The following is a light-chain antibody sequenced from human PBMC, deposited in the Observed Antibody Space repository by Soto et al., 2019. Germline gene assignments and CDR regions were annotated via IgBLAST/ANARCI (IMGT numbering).Light chain of an antibody. CDR1: QHISNS. Sequence: DIQMTQAPSSLSASVGDRFTITCPASQHISNSVNGYQQKPGKAPKLLIYDASNLETGVPSRFSGSGSGTDFTFTISSLQPEDIATYYCQQYDNLITFGGGTKVDIK. V-gene: IGKV1-33*01. J-gene: IGKJ4*01. CDR3: QQYDNLIT. CDR2: DAS.